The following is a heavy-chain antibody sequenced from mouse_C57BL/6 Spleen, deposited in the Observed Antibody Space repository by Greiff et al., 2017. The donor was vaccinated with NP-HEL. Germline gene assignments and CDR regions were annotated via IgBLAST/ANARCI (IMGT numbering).Heavy chain of an antibody. CDR1: GYTFTSYW. D-gene: IGHD1-1*01. CDR2: INPSSGYT. CDR3: ARGYYGISYWFAY. V-gene: IGHV1-7*01. Sequence: QVQLKQSGAELAKPGASVKLSCKASGYTFTSYWMHWVKQRPGQGLEWIGYINPSSGYTKYNQKFKDKATLTADKSSSTAYMQLSSLTYEDSAVYYCARGYYGISYWFAYWGQGTLVTVSA. J-gene: IGHJ3*01.